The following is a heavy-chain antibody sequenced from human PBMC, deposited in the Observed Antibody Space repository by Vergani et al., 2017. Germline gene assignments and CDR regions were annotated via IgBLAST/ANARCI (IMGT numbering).Heavy chain of an antibody. J-gene: IGHJ4*02. CDR2: ISSSGSTI. Sequence: VQLVESGGGLVQPGGSLRLSCAASGFTVSSNYMSWVRQAPGKGLEWVSYISSSGSTIYYADSVKGRFTISRDNAKNSLYLQMNSLRAEDTAVYYCARALDPDIVVVVAAYSSGYWGQGTLVTVSS. D-gene: IGHD2-15*01. CDR3: ARALDPDIVVVVAAYSSGY. V-gene: IGHV3-11*01. CDR1: GFTVSSNY.